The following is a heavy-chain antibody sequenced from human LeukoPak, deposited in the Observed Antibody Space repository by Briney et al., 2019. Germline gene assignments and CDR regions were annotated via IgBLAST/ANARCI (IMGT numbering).Heavy chain of an antibody. V-gene: IGHV4-30-2*01. J-gene: IGHJ4*02. D-gene: IGHD3-10*01. Sequence: PQTLSLTCAVSGGSISSGGYSWSWIRQPPGKGLEWIGYIYHSGSTYYNPSLKSRVTISVDRSKNQFSLKLSSVTAADTAVYYCARAQTYGSGSYSNYFDYWGQGTLVTVSS. CDR3: ARAQTYGSGSYSNYFDY. CDR1: GGSISSGGYS. CDR2: IYHSGST.